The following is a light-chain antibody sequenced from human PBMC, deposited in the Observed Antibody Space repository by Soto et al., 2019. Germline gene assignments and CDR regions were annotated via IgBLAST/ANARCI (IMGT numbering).Light chain of an antibody. CDR1: QSVSSNY. CDR2: GAS. J-gene: IGKJ2*01. V-gene: IGKV3-20*01. CDR3: LRYGGSPGT. Sequence: EIVLTQSPGTLSLPPGERVTLSCRASQSVSSNYLAWYQQKPGQAPRLLIYGASSRATGIPDRFSGSGSGTDFTLTISRLEPEDFAVYYCLRYGGSPGTFGQGTKLEIK.